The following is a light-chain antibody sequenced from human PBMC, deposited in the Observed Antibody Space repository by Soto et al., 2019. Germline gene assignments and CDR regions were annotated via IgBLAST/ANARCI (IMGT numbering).Light chain of an antibody. V-gene: IGKV3-15*01. Sequence: EIVLTQSPGTLSLSPGERATLSCRASQNADSNYLAWYQQKPGQAPRLLIYGASTRATDIPARFSGSGSGTEFTLTISSLQSEDFAVYYCQQYNNWPPITFGQGTRLEIK. CDR1: QNADSN. CDR2: GAS. J-gene: IGKJ5*01. CDR3: QQYNNWPPIT.